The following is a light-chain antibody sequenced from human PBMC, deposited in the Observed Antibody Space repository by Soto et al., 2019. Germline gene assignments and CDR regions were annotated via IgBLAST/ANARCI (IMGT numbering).Light chain of an antibody. CDR2: CNR. CDR3: TSYTSTTTYV. V-gene: IGLV1-40*01. J-gene: IGLJ1*01. CDR1: NSNLGAGYD. Sequence: QSVLTQPPSVSGAPGQRVTISCTGNNSNLGAGYDVHWYQQLPGAAPKLVIFCNRNRPSGVPERFSGSKSGTSASLAITGLQAEDEADYYCTSYTSTTTYVFGTWTKLTVL.